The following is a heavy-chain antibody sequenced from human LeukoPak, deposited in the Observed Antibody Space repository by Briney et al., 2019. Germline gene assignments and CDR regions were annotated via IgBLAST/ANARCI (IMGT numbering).Heavy chain of an antibody. CDR3: ARLWIVATWFDA. J-gene: IGHJ5*02. CDR1: NGSMTSDSYY. CDR2: IFYSGKT. D-gene: IGHD2-2*03. V-gene: IGHV4-39*02. Sequence: SETLSLTCSVSNGSMTSDSYYWAWVRQPPGKGLEWIGSIFYSGKTYYSASLKSRVTVSLHTSKKNFFLRLSSVTAPDTAVYFCARLWIVATWFDAWGQGALVTVSS.